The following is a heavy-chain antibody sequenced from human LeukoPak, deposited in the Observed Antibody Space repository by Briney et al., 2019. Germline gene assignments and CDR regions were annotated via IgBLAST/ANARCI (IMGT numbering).Heavy chain of an antibody. CDR3: ARTSRAYYYDSSGYYSYEYFQH. D-gene: IGHD3-22*01. CDR2: INHSGST. V-gene: IGHV4-34*01. Sequence: SETLSLTCAVYGGSFSGYYCSWIRQPPGKGLEWIGEINHSGSTNYNPPLKSRVTISVDTSKNQFSLKLSSVTAADTALYYCARTSRAYYYDSSGYYSYEYFQHWGQGTLVTVSS. CDR1: GGSFSGYY. J-gene: IGHJ1*01.